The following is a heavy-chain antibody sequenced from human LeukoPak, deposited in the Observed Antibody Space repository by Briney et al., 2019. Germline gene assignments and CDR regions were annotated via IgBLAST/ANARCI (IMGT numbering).Heavy chain of an antibody. CDR2: ISWDGGRT. D-gene: IGHD3-22*01. CDR3: AKDSYSSGYYGYDY. J-gene: IGHJ4*02. V-gene: IGHV3-43D*04. CDR1: GFTFDDYA. Sequence: GGSLRLSCAASGFTFDDYAMHWVRQAPGKGLEWVSLISWDGGRTYYADSVKGRFTISRDNSKNSLYLQVNSLRAEDTALYYCAKDSYSSGYYGYDYWGQGTLVTVSS.